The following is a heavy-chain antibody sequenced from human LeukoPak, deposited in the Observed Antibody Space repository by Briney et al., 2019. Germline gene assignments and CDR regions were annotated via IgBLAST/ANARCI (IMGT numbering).Heavy chain of an antibody. CDR2: IYSSGST. V-gene: IGHV4-39*07. J-gene: IGHJ4*02. D-gene: IGHD3-10*01. CDR1: GGSISSSTYY. CDR3: MRLNTYGLYLDY. Sequence: PSETLSLTCTVSGGSISSSTYYWGWIRRPPGKGLEWIGSIYSSGSTYYNPSLQSRVTISPDTSKNHFSLNLRSVTAADTAIYYCMRLNTYGLYLDYWGQGRLVTVSS.